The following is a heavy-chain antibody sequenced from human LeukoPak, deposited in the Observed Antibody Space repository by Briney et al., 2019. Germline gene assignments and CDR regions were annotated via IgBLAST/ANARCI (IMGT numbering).Heavy chain of an antibody. CDR2: ISSSSSYI. D-gene: IGHD1-26*01. J-gene: IGHJ6*03. Sequence: GGSLRLSCAASGFTFSSYSMNWVRQAPGKGLEWVSSISSSSSYIYYADSVKGRFTISRDNAKNSLYLQMNSLRAEDTAVYYCASSVGEYYYYYMDVWGKGTTVTISS. CDR1: GFTFSSYS. V-gene: IGHV3-21*01. CDR3: ASSVGEYYYYYMDV.